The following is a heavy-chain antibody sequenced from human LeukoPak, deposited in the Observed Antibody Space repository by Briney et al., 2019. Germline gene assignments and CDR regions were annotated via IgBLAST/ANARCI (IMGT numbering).Heavy chain of an antibody. D-gene: IGHD1-7*01. Sequence: GESLKISCKGSGYSFTSYWVGWVRQMPGKGLEWMGIIYPGDSDTRYSPSFQGQVTISADKSISTAYLQWSSLKASDTAMYYCARRPGTTLNYMDVWGKGTTVTVSS. J-gene: IGHJ6*03. CDR3: ARRPGTTLNYMDV. CDR1: GYSFTSYW. CDR2: IYPGDSDT. V-gene: IGHV5-51*01.